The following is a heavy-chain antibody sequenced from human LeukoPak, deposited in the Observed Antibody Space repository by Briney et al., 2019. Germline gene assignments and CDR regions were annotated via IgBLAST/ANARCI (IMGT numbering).Heavy chain of an antibody. J-gene: IGHJ3*02. CDR2: IYPGDSDT. Sequence: GESLKISCKGSEDTFTTYWIGWVRPMPGKGLEWMGIIYPGDSDTRYSPSFQGQVTISADKSISTAYLQWSSLKASDTAMYYCASGGGYYFDAFYIWGQGTKVTVSS. CDR1: EDTFTTYW. D-gene: IGHD3-22*01. CDR3: ASGGGYYFDAFYI. V-gene: IGHV5-51*01.